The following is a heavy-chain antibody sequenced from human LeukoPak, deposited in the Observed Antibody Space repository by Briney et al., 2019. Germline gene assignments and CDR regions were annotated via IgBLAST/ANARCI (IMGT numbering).Heavy chain of an antibody. Sequence: PGGSLRLSCAASGFTFSNYWMTWVRQRPGEGLEWLANINLDGSETHFVDSVNGRFTISRDNAKSSLSLQMSGLRVEDTAVYYCARDYSDWLRWGQGTQVTVSS. CDR3: ARDYSDWLR. CDR1: GFTFSNYW. CDR2: INLDGSET. D-gene: IGHD4-11*01. J-gene: IGHJ4*02. V-gene: IGHV3-7*01.